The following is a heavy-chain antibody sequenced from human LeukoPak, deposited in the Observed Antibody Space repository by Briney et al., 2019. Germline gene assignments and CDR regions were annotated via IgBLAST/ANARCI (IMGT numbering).Heavy chain of an antibody. CDR2: IIPIFGTA. CDR1: GGTFSSYA. Sequence: SVKVSCKASGGTFSSYAISWVRQAPGQGLEWMGGIIPIFGTANYAQKFQGRVTITADESTSTAYMELSSLRSEDTAVYYCARDRNYYDSSGFFDYWGQGTLVTVSS. J-gene: IGHJ4*02. CDR3: ARDRNYYDSSGFFDY. V-gene: IGHV1-69*13. D-gene: IGHD3-22*01.